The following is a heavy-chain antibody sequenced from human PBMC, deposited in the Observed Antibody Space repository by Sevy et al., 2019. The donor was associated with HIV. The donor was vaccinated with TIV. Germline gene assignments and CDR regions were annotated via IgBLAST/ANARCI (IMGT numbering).Heavy chain of an antibody. J-gene: IGHJ4*02. Sequence: GSLRLSCAASGFTFTHAWMNWVRQAPGKGLEWVSAISGSGGSTYYADSVKGRFTISRDNSKNTLYLQMNSLRAEDTAVYYCAKLYGSSCYWGQRTLVTVSS. V-gene: IGHV3-23*01. D-gene: IGHD6-13*01. CDR1: GFTFTHAW. CDR2: ISGSGGST. CDR3: AKLYGSSCY.